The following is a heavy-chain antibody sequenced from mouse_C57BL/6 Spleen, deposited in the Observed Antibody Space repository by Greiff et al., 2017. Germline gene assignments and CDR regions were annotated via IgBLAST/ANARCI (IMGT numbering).Heavy chain of an antibody. Sequence: QVQLQQPGAELVMPGASVKLSCKASGYTFTSYWMHWVKQRPGQGLEWIGEIDPSDSYTNYHQKFKGKSTLTVDKSSSTAYMQLSSLTSEDSAVYYCARRGTTDWYFDVWGTGTTVTVSS. CDR3: ARRGTTDWYFDV. J-gene: IGHJ1*03. CDR2: IDPSDSYT. V-gene: IGHV1-69*01. D-gene: IGHD1-1*01. CDR1: GYTFTSYW.